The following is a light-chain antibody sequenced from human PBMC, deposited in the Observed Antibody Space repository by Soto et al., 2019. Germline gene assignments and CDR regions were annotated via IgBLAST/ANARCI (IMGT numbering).Light chain of an antibody. CDR3: SSYTSTSTPYV. CDR1: SSDIGGYHY. J-gene: IGLJ1*01. Sequence: QSALTQPASVSGSPGQSNTISCTGTSSDIGGYHYVSWYQHHPGKAPKLMIYEVTNRPSGVSNRFSGSKSGNTASLTISGLQAEDEADYYCSSYTSTSTPYVFGTGTKLTVL. V-gene: IGLV2-14*01. CDR2: EVT.